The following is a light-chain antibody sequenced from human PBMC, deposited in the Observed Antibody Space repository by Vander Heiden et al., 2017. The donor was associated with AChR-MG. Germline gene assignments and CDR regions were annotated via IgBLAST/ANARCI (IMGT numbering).Light chain of an antibody. V-gene: IGLV2-11*01. CDR3: CSYAGTYTWV. CDR2: DVN. J-gene: IGLJ3*02. Sequence: QSALTQPRSVSGSPGQSVTISCTGTSSNVGGYDYVSWYQHHPGKAPNLMIYDVNKRPSGVPDRFSGSKSGNTASLTISGLHAEDEADYYCCSYAGTYTWVLGGGTKLTVL. CDR1: SSNVGGYDY.